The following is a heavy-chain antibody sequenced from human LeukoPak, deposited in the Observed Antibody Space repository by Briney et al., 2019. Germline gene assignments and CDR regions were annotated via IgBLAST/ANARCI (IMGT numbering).Heavy chain of an antibody. D-gene: IGHD1-26*01. CDR1: GGTFSSYA. CDR3: ARDRRGRVGATIPFDY. J-gene: IGHJ4*02. CDR2: ISAYNGNT. Sequence: ASVKVSCKASGGTFSSYAISWVRQAPGQGLEWMGWISAYNGNTNYAQKLQGRVTMTTDTSTSTAYMELRSLRSDDTAVYYCARDRRGRVGATIPFDYWGQGTLVTVSS. V-gene: IGHV1-18*01.